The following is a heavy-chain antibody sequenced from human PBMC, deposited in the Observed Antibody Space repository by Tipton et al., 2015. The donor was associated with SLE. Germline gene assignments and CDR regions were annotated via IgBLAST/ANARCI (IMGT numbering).Heavy chain of an antibody. D-gene: IGHD1-26*01. CDR2: IYYSGST. V-gene: IGHV4-59*11. Sequence: TLSLTCTVSGGSISSHYWSWIRQPPGKGLEWIGYIYYSGSTNYNPSLKSRVTISVDTSKNQFSLKLSSVTAADTAVYYCARGRIVGATKTRNNWFDPWGQGTLVTVSS. CDR1: GGSISSHY. CDR3: ARGRIVGATKTRNNWFDP. J-gene: IGHJ5*02.